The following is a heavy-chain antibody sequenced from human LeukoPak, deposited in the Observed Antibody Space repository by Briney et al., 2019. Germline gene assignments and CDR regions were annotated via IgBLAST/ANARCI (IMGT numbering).Heavy chain of an antibody. Sequence: GGSLRLSCIASEFIFSSYEMNWVRQAPGKGLEWVSYISGSGNIIYYADSVKGRFTISRDNAKNSLYLQMNSLKVEDTAVYYCARPRSDLYGMDVWGQGTTVTVSS. V-gene: IGHV3-48*03. CDR1: EFIFSSYE. CDR2: ISGSGNII. CDR3: ARPRSDLYGMDV. J-gene: IGHJ6*02.